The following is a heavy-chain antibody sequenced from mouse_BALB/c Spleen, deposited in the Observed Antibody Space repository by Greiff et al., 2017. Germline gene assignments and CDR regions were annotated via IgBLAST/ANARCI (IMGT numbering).Heavy chain of an antibody. J-gene: IGHJ4*01. V-gene: IGHV5-17*02. Sequence: EVQLQQSGGGLVQPGGSRKLSCAASGFTFSSFGMHWVRQAPEKGLEWVAYISSGSSTIYYADTVKGRFTISRDNPKNTLFLQMTSLRSEDTAMYYCARYDGYYGYAMDYWGQGTSVTVSS. CDR1: GFTFSSFG. CDR2: ISSGSSTI. D-gene: IGHD2-3*01. CDR3: ARYDGYYGYAMDY.